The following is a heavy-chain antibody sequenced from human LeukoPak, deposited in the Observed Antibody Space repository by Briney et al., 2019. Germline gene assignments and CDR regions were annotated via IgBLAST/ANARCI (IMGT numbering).Heavy chain of an antibody. J-gene: IGHJ4*02. CDR3: AREWLRFAYYFDY. CDR1: GGSFSGYY. CDR2: INHSGST. V-gene: IGHV4-34*01. D-gene: IGHD5-12*01. Sequence: SETLSLTCAVYGGSFSGYYWSWIRQPPGKGLEWIGEINHSGSTNYNPSLKSRVTISVDTSKNQFSLKLSSVTAADTAVYYCAREWLRFAYYFDYWGQGTLVTVPS.